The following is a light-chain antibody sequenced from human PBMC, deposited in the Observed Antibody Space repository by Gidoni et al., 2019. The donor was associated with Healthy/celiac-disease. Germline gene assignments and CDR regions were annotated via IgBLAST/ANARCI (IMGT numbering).Light chain of an antibody. CDR1: QSISSD. J-gene: IGKJ2*01. V-gene: IGKV3-15*01. CDR3: QHYNNWPPYI. CDR2: GAS. Sequence: EIVMTQSPATLSVSPGERATLSCRASQSISSDLAWFQQKPGQAPRLLIYGASIRATGIPARFSGGGSGTEFTLTISSLQSGDFAVYYCQHYNNWPPYIFGQGTKLGIK.